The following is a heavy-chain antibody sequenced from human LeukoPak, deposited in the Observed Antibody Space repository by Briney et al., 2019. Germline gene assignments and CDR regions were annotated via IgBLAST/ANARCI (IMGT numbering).Heavy chain of an antibody. CDR3: ARRRGDNKTYYFDY. J-gene: IGHJ4*02. D-gene: IGHD3-16*01. V-gene: IGHV4-30-4*01. CDR1: GGSIRSDDYY. CDR2: IYYSGST. Sequence: SETLSLTCTVSGGSIRSDDYYWSWIRQPPGRGLEWIGYIYYSGSTYYNPFLKSRLSISVDTSKNQFSLKLSSVTAADTAVYYCARRRGDNKTYYFDYWGQGTLVTVSS.